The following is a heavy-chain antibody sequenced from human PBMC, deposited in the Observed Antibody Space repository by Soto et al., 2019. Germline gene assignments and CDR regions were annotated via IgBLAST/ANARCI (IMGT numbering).Heavy chain of an antibody. CDR3: ARDRGVAPCYFDY. Sequence: GGSLRLSCAASGFTFSSYSMNWVRQAPGKGLEWVSYISSSSSTIYYADSVKGRFTISRDNAKNSLYLQMNSLRAEDTAVYYCARDRGVAPCYFDYWGQGTLVTVSS. CDR2: ISSSSSTI. J-gene: IGHJ4*02. V-gene: IGHV3-48*01. CDR1: GFTFSSYS.